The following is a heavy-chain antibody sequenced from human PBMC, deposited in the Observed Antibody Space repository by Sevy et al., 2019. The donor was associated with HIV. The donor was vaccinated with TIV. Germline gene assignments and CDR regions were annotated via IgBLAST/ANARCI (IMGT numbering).Heavy chain of an antibody. Sequence: GGSLRLSCAASGFPFSSFTLHWVRQAPGKGLEWVALISYDGNNNYYVDSVKGRFNISRDNSKNTLYLQLNSLRAEDTAVYYCAREKMTVGVVPPVTFDYWGQGTLVTVSS. CDR3: AREKMTVGVVPPVTFDY. D-gene: IGHD3-3*01. V-gene: IGHV3-30*04. J-gene: IGHJ4*02. CDR1: GFPFSSFT. CDR2: ISYDGNNN.